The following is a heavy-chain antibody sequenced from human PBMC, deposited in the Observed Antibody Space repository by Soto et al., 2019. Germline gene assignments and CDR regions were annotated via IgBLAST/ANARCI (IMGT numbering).Heavy chain of an antibody. CDR1: GYIFKNYA. CDR3: ARHLYDYVWGSYRH. CDR2: IIPVFGTP. J-gene: IGHJ4*02. D-gene: IGHD3-16*02. V-gene: IGHV1-69*13. Sequence: SVKVSCKSSGYIFKNYAVTWLRHAPGQGLEWMGGIIPVFGTPDYSQKFRGRVTITADESTSTVYMELGSLTYEDTAVYYCARHLYDYVWGSYRHWGQGTLVTVS.